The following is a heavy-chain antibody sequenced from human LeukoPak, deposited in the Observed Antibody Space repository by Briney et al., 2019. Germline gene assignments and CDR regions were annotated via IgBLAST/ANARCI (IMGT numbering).Heavy chain of an antibody. CDR3: AKQRLRFFGGDYVSDWFDP. CDR1: GFTFSSYA. V-gene: IGHV3-23*01. J-gene: IGHJ5*02. D-gene: IGHD4-17*01. Sequence: PGGSLRLSCAASGFTFSSYAMSWVRQAPGKGLEWVSAISGSGGSTYYADSVKGRFTISRDNSKNTLYLQMNSLRAEDTAVYYCAKQRLRFFGGDYVSDWFDPWGQGTLVTVSS. CDR2: ISGSGGST.